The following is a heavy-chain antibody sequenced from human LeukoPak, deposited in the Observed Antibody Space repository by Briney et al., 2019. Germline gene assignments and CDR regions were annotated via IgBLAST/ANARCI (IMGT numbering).Heavy chain of an antibody. D-gene: IGHD6-19*01. CDR3: ARGHTIAVELDY. Sequence: SGTLSLTCAVSGGSISSSNWWSWIRQPPGKGLEWIGYIYYSGSTNYNPSLKSRVTISVDTSKNQFSLKLSSVTAADTAVYYCARGHTIAVELDYWGQGTLVTVSS. CDR1: GGSISSSNW. V-gene: IGHV4-61*01. CDR2: IYYSGST. J-gene: IGHJ4*02.